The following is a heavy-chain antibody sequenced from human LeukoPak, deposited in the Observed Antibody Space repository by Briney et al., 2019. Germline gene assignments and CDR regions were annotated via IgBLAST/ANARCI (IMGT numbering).Heavy chain of an antibody. CDR3: ARDQFGVANS. CDR2: MNPNSGNT. J-gene: IGHJ4*02. Sequence: GASVTVSCKASGYTFTSYDIDWVRQAPGQGLEWMGWMNPNSGNTGYAQKFQGRVTMTRNTSISTAYMELSSLRSEDTAVYYCARDQFGVANSWGQGTLVTVSS. V-gene: IGHV1-8*01. CDR1: GYTFTSYD. D-gene: IGHD3-3*01.